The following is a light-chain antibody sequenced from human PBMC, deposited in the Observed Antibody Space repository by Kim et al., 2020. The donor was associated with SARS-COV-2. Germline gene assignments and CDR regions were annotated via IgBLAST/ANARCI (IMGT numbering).Light chain of an antibody. V-gene: IGKV3-20*01. Sequence: EIVLTQSPGTLSLSPGERATLSCRASQSVSSNYLAWYQQKPGQAPSLLIYGASNRATGIPDRFSGSGSGTDFTLTISRLEPEDFAVYYCQQYGNSPFTFGQGTRLEIK. CDR1: QSVSSNY. CDR2: GAS. CDR3: QQYGNSPFT. J-gene: IGKJ5*01.